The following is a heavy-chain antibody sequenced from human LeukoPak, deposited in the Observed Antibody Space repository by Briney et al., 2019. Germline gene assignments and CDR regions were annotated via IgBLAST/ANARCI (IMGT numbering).Heavy chain of an antibody. CDR3: AREARYGDLHLFDY. D-gene: IGHD4-17*01. J-gene: IGHJ4*02. Sequence: LSLTCAVYGGSFSGYYWSWIRQAPGKGLEWVSYISSSGSTIYYADSVKGRFTISRDNAKNSLYLQMNSLRAEDTAVYYCAREARYGDLHLFDYWGQGTLVTVSS. CDR2: ISSSGSTI. V-gene: IGHV3-11*04. CDR1: GGSFSGYY.